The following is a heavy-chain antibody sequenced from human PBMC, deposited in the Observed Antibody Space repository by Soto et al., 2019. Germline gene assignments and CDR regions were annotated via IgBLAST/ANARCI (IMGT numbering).Heavy chain of an antibody. D-gene: IGHD6-6*01. CDR1: GASISSDANF. CDR3: ARGSVSSRSSWFDP. J-gene: IGHJ5*02. V-gene: IGHV4-31*03. Sequence: ASETLSLTCTVSGASISSDANFWSWIRQLPGRCLEWIGYISYTGRTYYTPSLNSRLTIALDTSKNLFSLRLSAVTAADTAVYFCARGSVSSRSSWFDPWGQGTLVTVYS. CDR2: ISYTGRT.